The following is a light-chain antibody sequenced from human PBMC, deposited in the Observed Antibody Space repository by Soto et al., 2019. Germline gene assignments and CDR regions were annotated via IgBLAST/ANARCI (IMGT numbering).Light chain of an antibody. Sequence: IQLTQSPSSLSASVGDRVTITCRAGQGISSSLAWYQQKPGKAPNLLISASSTLHTGVSSRFSGSGSGTDFALTISSMQPEECATYYCQHIDDYPLTFGQGTKVEIK. CDR1: QGISSS. CDR2: ASS. V-gene: IGKV1-9*01. J-gene: IGKJ1*01. CDR3: QHIDDYPLT.